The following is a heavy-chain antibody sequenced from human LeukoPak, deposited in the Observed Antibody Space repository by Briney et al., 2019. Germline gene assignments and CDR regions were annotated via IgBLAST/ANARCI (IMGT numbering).Heavy chain of an antibody. CDR3: AGPGAGDLDY. J-gene: IGHJ4*02. D-gene: IGHD3-10*01. V-gene: IGHV4-34*01. Sequence: PSETLFLTCAVYGGPFGVYYWSWVRQPPGKGLEWIGEINHSGSTNYNPSLKSRVTISVDTSKNHFSLKLSSVTAADTAVYYCAGPGAGDLDYWGQGTLVTVSS. CDR2: INHSGST. CDR1: GGPFGVYY.